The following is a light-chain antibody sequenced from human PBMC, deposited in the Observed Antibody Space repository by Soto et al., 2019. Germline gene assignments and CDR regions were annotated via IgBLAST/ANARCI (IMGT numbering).Light chain of an antibody. Sequence: ENVLTQSPGTLSLSPGERATLSCRASQGISSSYLAWYQQKPGQAPRLLIYGVSTRATGVPDRFSGSGSGTDFTLTISRLEPEDFAVYYCQQYGSSGTFGQGTKVDIK. V-gene: IGKV3-20*01. CDR3: QQYGSSGT. J-gene: IGKJ1*01. CDR2: GVS. CDR1: QGISSSY.